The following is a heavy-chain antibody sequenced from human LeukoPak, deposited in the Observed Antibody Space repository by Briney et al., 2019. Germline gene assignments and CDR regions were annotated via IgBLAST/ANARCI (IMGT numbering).Heavy chain of an antibody. J-gene: IGHJ4*02. V-gene: IGHV3-11*01. Sequence: PGGSLRLSCAASGFTFSDYYMSWIRQAPGKGLEWVSYISSSGSTTYYADSVKGRFTISRDNSKNTLYLQMNSLRAEDTALYYCAKDGYTEWLGLYYFDYWGQGTLVTVSS. CDR3: AKDGYTEWLGLYYFDY. D-gene: IGHD6-19*01. CDR1: GFTFSDYY. CDR2: ISSSGSTT.